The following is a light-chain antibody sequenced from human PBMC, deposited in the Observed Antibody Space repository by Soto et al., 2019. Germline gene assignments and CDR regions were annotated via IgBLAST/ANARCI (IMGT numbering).Light chain of an antibody. Sequence: DIQMTQSPSSLSASVGDRATLTWRASQSICTYLNWFQQRPGIVPNLLIYAASSLQGGVPSRFSGSGSGTHFTLTINSLQPEDFGTFSCQQSYSTPTFSQGTKVDIK. CDR2: AAS. J-gene: IGKJ1*01. CDR3: QQSYSTPT. V-gene: IGKV1-39*01. CDR1: QSICTY.